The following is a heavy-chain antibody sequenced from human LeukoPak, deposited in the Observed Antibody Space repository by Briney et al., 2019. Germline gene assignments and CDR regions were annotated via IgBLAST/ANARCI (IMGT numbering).Heavy chain of an antibody. CDR3: AKDYGVDTAMGYFDY. Sequence: GGSLRLSCAASGFTFSDYYMSWIRQAPGKGLEWVSYISSSGSTYYADSVKGRFTISRDNSKNTLYLQMNSLRAEDTAVYYCAKDYGVDTAMGYFDYWGQGTLVTVSS. CDR1: GFTFSDYY. CDR2: ISSSGST. V-gene: IGHV3-11*01. J-gene: IGHJ4*02. D-gene: IGHD5-18*01.